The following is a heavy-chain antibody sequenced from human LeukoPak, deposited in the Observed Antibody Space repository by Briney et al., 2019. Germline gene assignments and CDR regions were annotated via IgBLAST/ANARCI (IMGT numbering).Heavy chain of an antibody. J-gene: IGHJ6*03. D-gene: IGHD6-19*01. V-gene: IGHV1-8*03. CDR2: MNPNSGNT. CDR3: ARGSRIAVAGTGRLGNYYMDV. Sequence: GASVKVSCKASGYTFTSYDINWVRQATGQGLEGMGWMNPNSGNTGYAQKFQGRVTITRNTSISTAYMELSSLRSEDTAVYYCARGSRIAVAGTGRLGNYYMDVWGKGTTVTVSS. CDR1: GYTFTSYD.